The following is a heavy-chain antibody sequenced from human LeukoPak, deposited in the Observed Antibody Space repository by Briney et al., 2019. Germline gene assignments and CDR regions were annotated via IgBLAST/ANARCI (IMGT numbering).Heavy chain of an antibody. Sequence: GGSLRLSCAASGFTFSSYAMSWVRQAPGKGLEWVSAISGSGGSTYYADSVKGRFTISRDNSKNTLYLQMNSLRAEDTAVYYCAKDRVSVYYYDSSGYYYFDYWGQGNLVTVSS. V-gene: IGHV3-23*01. D-gene: IGHD3-22*01. J-gene: IGHJ4*02. CDR3: AKDRVSVYYYDSSGYYYFDY. CDR2: ISGSGGST. CDR1: GFTFSSYA.